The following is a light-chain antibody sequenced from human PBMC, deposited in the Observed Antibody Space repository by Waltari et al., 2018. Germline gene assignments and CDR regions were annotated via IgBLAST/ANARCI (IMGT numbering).Light chain of an antibody. CDR2: WAS. CDR1: RSVLDTSKNKNF. J-gene: IGKJ2*01. V-gene: IGKV4-1*01. CDR3: QQYYAAPYT. Sequence: DIVMTQSLDSLAVSLGGRATINCKSSRSVLDTSKNKNFLAWYQLKPGQSPKLLIYWASTRESGVPDRFSASVSGTDFTLTISSLQAEDVAIYSCQQYYAAPYTFGQGTKVEIK.